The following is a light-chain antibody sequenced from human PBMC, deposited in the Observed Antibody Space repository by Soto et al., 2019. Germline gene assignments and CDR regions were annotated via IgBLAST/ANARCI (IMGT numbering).Light chain of an antibody. CDR1: SSDVGGSGL. V-gene: IGLV2-14*02. Sequence: QSALTQPASVSGSPAQSITISCTGSSSDVGGSGLVSWYQFHPGKAPKLVIFNNSQRPSGVPDRFSGATSGTSASLAINGLRSEDEATYYCASWDDIVSGWVFGGGTKLTVL. CDR2: NNS. CDR3: ASWDDIVSGWV. J-gene: IGLJ3*02.